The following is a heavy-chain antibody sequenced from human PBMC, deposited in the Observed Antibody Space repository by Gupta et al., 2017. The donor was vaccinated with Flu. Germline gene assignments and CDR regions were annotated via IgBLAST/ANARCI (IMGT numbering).Heavy chain of an antibody. CDR1: GFSFRNYW. Sequence: EVQLVESGGGLVQPGGSLRLSCAASGFSFRNYWMGWVRQAPGKGLVWVANINLDGSEKYYVDSVKGRFTISSDSAKKSLYLQMNSLRAEDTAVYYCARNDILTGYYYFDFWGKGTLVTVSS. CDR2: INLDGSEK. V-gene: IGHV3-7*01. D-gene: IGHD3-9*01. CDR3: ARNDILTGYYYFDF. J-gene: IGHJ4*02.